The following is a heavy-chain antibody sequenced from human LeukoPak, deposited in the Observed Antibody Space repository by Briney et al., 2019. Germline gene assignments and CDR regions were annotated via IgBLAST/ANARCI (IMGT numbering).Heavy chain of an antibody. CDR3: ASELMSRGWRDLRGFAP. V-gene: IGHV4-61*02. CDR2: IYTSGST. CDR1: GGSISSGSYY. Sequence: SETLSLTCTVSGGSISSGSYYWSWIRQPAGKGLEWIGRIYTSGSTKYNPSLKSRVTISVDTSKNQFSLKLSSVTAADTAVYYCASELMSRGWRDLRGFAPWGQETLVTVSS. D-gene: IGHD6-19*01. J-gene: IGHJ5*02.